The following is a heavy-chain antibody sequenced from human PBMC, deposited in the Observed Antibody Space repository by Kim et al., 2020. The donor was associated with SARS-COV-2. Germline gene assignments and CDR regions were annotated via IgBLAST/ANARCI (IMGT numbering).Heavy chain of an antibody. J-gene: IGHJ4*02. D-gene: IGHD6-19*01. CDR1: GFTFNSYS. Sequence: GGSLRLSCTASGFTFNSYSMHWVRQAPGKGLEWVAAVSYDGSNEYYADSVQGRFTISRDSSKNTLYLQMNTLRPEDTAVYYCARGRGQWLVHYFDYWGQGTLVTVSS. CDR2: VSYDGSNE. V-gene: IGHV3-30*04. CDR3: ARGRGQWLVHYFDY.